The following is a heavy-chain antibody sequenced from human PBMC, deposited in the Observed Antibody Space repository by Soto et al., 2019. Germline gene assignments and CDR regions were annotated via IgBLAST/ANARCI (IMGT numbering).Heavy chain of an antibody. CDR2: ISGSGGST. V-gene: IGHV3-23*01. J-gene: IGHJ4*02. Sequence: EVQLLESGGGLVQPGGSLRLSCVASGFTFSNYDMSWVRQAPGEGLEWVSGISGSGGSTYYADSVKGRFTISRDNSENTLHLQMNSLRAEDTAVYSCAAHCASTRCYGVDYGGQGTLVTVSS. CDR3: AAHCASTRCYGVDY. CDR1: GFTFSNYD. D-gene: IGHD2-2*01.